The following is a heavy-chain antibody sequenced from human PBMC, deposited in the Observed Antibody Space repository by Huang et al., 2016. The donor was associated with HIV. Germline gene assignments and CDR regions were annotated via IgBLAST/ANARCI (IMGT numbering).Heavy chain of an antibody. Sequence: QVQLVQSGAEVKKPGASVKVSCKASGQGLEWMGWINPHSGDTIYAQRFQGSVTMTRDLSTSTAYMDLRMLRSDDTAMYYCVTVPGDIPYWGQGTLVTVSS. D-gene: IGHD3-9*01. CDR3: VTVPGDIPY. V-gene: IGHV1-2*02. CDR1: G. J-gene: IGHJ4*02. CDR2: INPHSGDT.